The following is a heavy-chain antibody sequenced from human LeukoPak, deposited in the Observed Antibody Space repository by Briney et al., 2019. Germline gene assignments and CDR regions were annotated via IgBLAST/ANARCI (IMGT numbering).Heavy chain of an antibody. Sequence: GESLKISCKGSGYSFTSYWIGWVRQMPGKGLEWMGIIYPGDSDTRYSPSFQGQVTISADKSICTVYLQWSSLKASDIAMYYCARMDTAMVTSDYWGQGTLVTVSS. CDR1: GYSFTSYW. CDR2: IYPGDSDT. J-gene: IGHJ4*02. CDR3: ARMDTAMVTSDY. D-gene: IGHD5-18*01. V-gene: IGHV5-51*01.